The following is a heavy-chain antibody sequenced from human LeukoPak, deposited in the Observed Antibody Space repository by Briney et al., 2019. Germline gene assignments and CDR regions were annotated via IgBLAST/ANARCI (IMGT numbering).Heavy chain of an antibody. CDR2: ISSSSSYI. J-gene: IGHJ4*02. Sequence: GGSLRLSCAASGFTFSSYSMNWVRQAPGKGLEWVSSISSSSSYIYYADSVKGRFTISRDNAKNSLYLQMNSLRAEDTAVYYCARARVVRGVIIRYFDYWGQGTLVTVSS. CDR3: ARARVVRGVIIRYFDY. V-gene: IGHV3-21*01. CDR1: GFTFSSYS. D-gene: IGHD3-10*01.